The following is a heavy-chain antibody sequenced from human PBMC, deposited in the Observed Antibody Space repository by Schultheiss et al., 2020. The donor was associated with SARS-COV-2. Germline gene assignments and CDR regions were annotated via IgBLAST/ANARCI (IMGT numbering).Heavy chain of an antibody. Sequence: SVKVSCKASGYTFTSYAISWVRQAPGQGLEWMGGIIPIFGTANYAQKFQGRVTITADESTSTAYMELSSLRSEDTAVYYCARDRRSGSYSGIDAFDIWGQGTMVTVSS. CDR1: GYTFTSYA. D-gene: IGHD1-26*01. J-gene: IGHJ3*02. V-gene: IGHV1-69*13. CDR3: ARDRRSGSYSGIDAFDI. CDR2: IIPIFGTA.